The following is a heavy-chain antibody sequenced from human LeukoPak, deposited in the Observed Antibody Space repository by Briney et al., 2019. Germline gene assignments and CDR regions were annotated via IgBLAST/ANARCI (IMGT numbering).Heavy chain of an antibody. CDR3: ARAPTKAYYFDY. D-gene: IGHD1-1*01. V-gene: IGHV3-21*01. CDR2: ISSSSSYI. J-gene: IGHJ4*02. Sequence: PGGSLTLSCAASGFTFSSYSMNWGRQPPRKGLEWVSSISSSSSYIYYADSVKGRFTISRDNAKNSLYLQMNSLRAEDTAVYYCARAPTKAYYFDYWGQGTLVTVSS. CDR1: GFTFSSYS.